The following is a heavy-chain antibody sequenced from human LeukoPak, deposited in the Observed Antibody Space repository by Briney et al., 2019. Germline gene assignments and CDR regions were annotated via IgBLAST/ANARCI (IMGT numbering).Heavy chain of an antibody. CDR2: IYTSGST. CDR1: GGSISSGSYY. Sequence: PSQTLSLTRTVSGGSISSGSYYWNWIRQPAGKGLEWIGRIYTSGSTNYNPSLKSRVTISVDTSKNQFSLKLSSVTAADTAVYYCARDYSAIFGVWGKGTTVTVSS. CDR3: ARDYSAIFGV. J-gene: IGHJ6*04. D-gene: IGHD3-3*01. V-gene: IGHV4-61*02.